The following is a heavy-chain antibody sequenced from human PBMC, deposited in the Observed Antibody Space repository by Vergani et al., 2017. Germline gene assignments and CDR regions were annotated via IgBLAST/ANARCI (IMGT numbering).Heavy chain of an antibody. D-gene: IGHD4/OR15-4a*01. CDR1: GFTFSSSS. V-gene: IGHV3-48*01. CDR2: IRSADTNT. J-gene: IGHJ3*02. CDR3: AREGVPDAFDI. Sequence: EVQLVESGGGLVQPGGSLRLSCAASGFTFSSSSMHWVRQAPGKGLEWVSAIRSADTNTYYADSVEGRFAIFRDNAKTSLYLQMNSLRVEDTAVYYCAREGVPDAFDIWGQGTMVTVSS.